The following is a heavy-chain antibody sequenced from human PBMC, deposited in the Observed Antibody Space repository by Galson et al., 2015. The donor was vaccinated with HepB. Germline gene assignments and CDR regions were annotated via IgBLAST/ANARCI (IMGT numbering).Heavy chain of an antibody. Sequence: SVKVSCKASGYTFTSYDINWVRQATGQGLEWMGWMNPNSGNTGYAQKFQGRVTMTRNTSISTAYMELSSLRSEDTAVYYCARNIPHTGDFQHWGQGTLVTVSS. V-gene: IGHV1-8*01. D-gene: IGHD1-14*01. CDR3: ARNIPHTGDFQH. J-gene: IGHJ1*01. CDR2: MNPNSGNT. CDR1: GYTFTSYD.